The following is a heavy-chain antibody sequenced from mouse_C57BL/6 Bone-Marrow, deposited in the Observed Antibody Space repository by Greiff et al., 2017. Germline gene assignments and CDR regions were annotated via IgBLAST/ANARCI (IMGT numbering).Heavy chain of an antibody. Sequence: EVHLVESGGGLVQPGGSLKLSCAASGFTFSDYGMAWVRQAPRKGPEWVAFISNLAYSIYYADTVTGRFTIPRENAKNTLYLEMSSLRSEDTAMYYCARQDGVLRRGDYYAMDYWGQGTSVTVSS. CDR2: ISNLAYSI. J-gene: IGHJ4*01. CDR3: ARQDGVLRRGDYYAMDY. V-gene: IGHV5-15*01. CDR1: GFTFSDYG. D-gene: IGHD2-4*01.